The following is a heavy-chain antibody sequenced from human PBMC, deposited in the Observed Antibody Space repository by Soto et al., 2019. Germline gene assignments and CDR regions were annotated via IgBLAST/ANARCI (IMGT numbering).Heavy chain of an antibody. CDR3: VRSTGWSRFDY. D-gene: IGHD6-19*01. CDR2: ISYDEVNK. V-gene: IGHV3-30-3*01. Sequence: QVQLVESGGGVVQPGRSLRLSCEASGINFTIYAMHWVRQAPGKGLEWVAVISYDEVNKYYADSVRGRFNISRDNSKNTLFLQMNSLRPEDTAVYYCVRSTGWSRFDYWGQGTLVTVSA. J-gene: IGHJ4*02. CDR1: GINFTIYA.